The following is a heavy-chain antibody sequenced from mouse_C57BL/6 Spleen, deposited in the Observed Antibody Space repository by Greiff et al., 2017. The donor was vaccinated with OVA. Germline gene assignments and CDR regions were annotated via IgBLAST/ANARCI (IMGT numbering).Heavy chain of an antibody. CDR3: ARANYYGSSLDY. V-gene: IGHV1-82*01. Sequence: QVPLQQSGPELVKPGASVKISCKASGYAFSSSWMNWVKQRPGTGLEWIGRIYPGAGDTNYNGKFKGKATLTADKSSSTAYMQLSSLTSEDSAVYFCARANYYGSSLDYWGQGTTRTVSS. D-gene: IGHD1-1*01. J-gene: IGHJ2*01. CDR1: GYAFSSSW. CDR2: IYPGAGDT.